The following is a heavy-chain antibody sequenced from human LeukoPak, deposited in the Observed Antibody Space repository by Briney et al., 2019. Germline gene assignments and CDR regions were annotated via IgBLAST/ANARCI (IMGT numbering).Heavy chain of an antibody. CDR3: AREVPAAINWFDP. Sequence: TSETLYLTCTVSGYSISSGYYWGWIRQPPGKGLEWIGSIYHSGSTYYNPSLKSRVTISVDTSKNQFSLKLSSVTAADTDVYYCAREVPAAINWFDPWGQGTLVTVSS. J-gene: IGHJ5*02. CDR2: IYHSGST. V-gene: IGHV4-38-2*02. CDR1: GYSISSGYY. D-gene: IGHD2-2*01.